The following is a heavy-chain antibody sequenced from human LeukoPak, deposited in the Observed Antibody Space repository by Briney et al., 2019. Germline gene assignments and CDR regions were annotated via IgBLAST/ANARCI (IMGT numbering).Heavy chain of an antibody. D-gene: IGHD3-10*01. J-gene: IGHJ3*02. V-gene: IGHV3-48*04. CDR2: ISSSSSTM. CDR1: GFTFSSYS. CDR3: ARWGLLWFGESTSDAFDI. Sequence: GGSLRLSCAASGFTFSSYSMNWVRQAPGKGLEWVSYISSSSSTMYYADSVKGRFTVSRDNTKNSLYLQMNSLRAEDTAVYYCARWGLLWFGESTSDAFDIWGQGTMVTVSS.